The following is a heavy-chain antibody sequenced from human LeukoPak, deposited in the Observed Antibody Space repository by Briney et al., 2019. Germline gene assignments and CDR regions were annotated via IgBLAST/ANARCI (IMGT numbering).Heavy chain of an antibody. CDR3: ARGGGYRLDY. CDR2: IETDGSAT. J-gene: IGHJ4*02. V-gene: IGHV3-74*01. CDR1: GFTFRGYG. D-gene: IGHD6-25*01. Sequence: QAGGSLRLSCAASGFTFRGYGMQWVRPTPGKGLEWVSAIETDGSATTYADSVEGRFTISRDNAKNILYLQMNSLRVEESAVYYCARGGGYRLDYWGQGTLVTVSS.